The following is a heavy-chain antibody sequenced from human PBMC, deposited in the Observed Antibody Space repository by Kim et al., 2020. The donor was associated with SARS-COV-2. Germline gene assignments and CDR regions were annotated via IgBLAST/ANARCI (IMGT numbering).Heavy chain of an antibody. CDR1: GYTFTSYG. CDR3: ARAPRIAAAGLYNWFDP. J-gene: IGHJ5*02. V-gene: IGHV1-18*01. D-gene: IGHD6-13*01. Sequence: SVKVSCKASGYTFTSYGISWVRQAPGQGLEWMGWISAYNGNTNYAQKLQGRVTMTTDTSTSTAYMELRSLRSDDTAVYYCARAPRIAAAGLYNWFDPWGQGTLVTVSS. CDR2: ISAYNGNT.